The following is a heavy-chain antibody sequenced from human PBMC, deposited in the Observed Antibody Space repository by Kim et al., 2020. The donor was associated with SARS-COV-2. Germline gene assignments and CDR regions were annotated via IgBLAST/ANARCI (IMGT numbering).Heavy chain of an antibody. D-gene: IGHD6-6*01. V-gene: IGHV3-33*01. J-gene: IGHJ4*02. CDR3: ARDDSSSSKAVGY. Sequence: YADSVKGRFTISRDNSKNTLYLQMNSLRAEDTAVYYCARDDSSSSKAVGYWGQGTLVTVSS.